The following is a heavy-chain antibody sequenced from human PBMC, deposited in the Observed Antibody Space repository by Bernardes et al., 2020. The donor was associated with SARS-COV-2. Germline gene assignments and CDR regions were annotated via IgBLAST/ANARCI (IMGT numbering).Heavy chain of an antibody. Sequence: WGSLRLSCAASGFTFSTYNMNWVRQAPGKGLEWVSYISSSGSTIDYADSVKGRFTISRDNAKNSLYLQMNSLRDEDTAMYYCARITRVDLDYWGQGTLVTVSS. D-gene: IGHD1-20*01. CDR1: GFTFSTYN. CDR3: ARITRVDLDY. V-gene: IGHV3-48*02. J-gene: IGHJ4*02. CDR2: ISSSGSTI.